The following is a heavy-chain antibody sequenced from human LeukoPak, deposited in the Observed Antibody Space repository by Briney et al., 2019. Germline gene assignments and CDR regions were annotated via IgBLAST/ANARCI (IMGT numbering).Heavy chain of an antibody. J-gene: IGHJ4*02. CDR2: IYSGGNT. Sequence: PGGSLRLSCGASGFTVSNKFMTWVRQAPGKGLDWVSIIYSGGNTYYADSVKGRFTISRGNSENALYLQMNSLRVEDTAVYYCARGGTPGYSSGRIDYWGQGTLVTVSS. CDR1: GFTVSNKF. CDR3: ARGGTPGYSSGRIDY. V-gene: IGHV3-53*05. D-gene: IGHD6-19*01.